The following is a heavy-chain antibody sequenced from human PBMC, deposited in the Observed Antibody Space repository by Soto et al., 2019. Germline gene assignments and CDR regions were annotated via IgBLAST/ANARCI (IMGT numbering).Heavy chain of an antibody. J-gene: IGHJ5*02. CDR2: IIPIFGTA. CDR1: GGTFSSYA. CDR3: ARSPVLITGTTGYLRNNWFDP. V-gene: IGHV1-69*01. Sequence: QVQLLQSGAEVKKPGSSVKVSCKASGGTFSSYAISWVRQAPGQGLEWMGGIIPIFGTANYAQKCQGRVTVTADEATSTGYMELSSLRSEDRAVYYCARSPVLITGTTGYLRNNWFDPWGQGTLVSVSS. D-gene: IGHD1-7*01.